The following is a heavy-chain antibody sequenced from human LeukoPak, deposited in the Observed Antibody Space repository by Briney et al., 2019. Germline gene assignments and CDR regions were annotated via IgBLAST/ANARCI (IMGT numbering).Heavy chain of an antibody. Sequence: GGSLRLSCAASGFTFSSYAMHWVRQAPGKGLEWVAVISYDGSNKYYADSVKGRFTISRDNSKNTLYQQMNSLRAEDTAVYYCARETTHYYYYYYMDVWGKGTTVTVSS. V-gene: IGHV3-30*04. CDR2: ISYDGSNK. CDR1: GFTFSSYA. D-gene: IGHD1-1*01. J-gene: IGHJ6*03. CDR3: ARETTHYYYYYYMDV.